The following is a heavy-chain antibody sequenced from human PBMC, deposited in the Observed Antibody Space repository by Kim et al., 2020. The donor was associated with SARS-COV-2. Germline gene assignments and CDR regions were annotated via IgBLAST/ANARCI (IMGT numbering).Heavy chain of an antibody. J-gene: IGHJ4*02. Sequence: ADTGEGRFTIARDNSKNTLYLQMNSLRAEDTAVYYCAKGEYSSSSGPFDYWGQGTLVTVSS. CDR3: AKGEYSSSSGPFDY. D-gene: IGHD6-6*01. V-gene: IGHV3-23*01.